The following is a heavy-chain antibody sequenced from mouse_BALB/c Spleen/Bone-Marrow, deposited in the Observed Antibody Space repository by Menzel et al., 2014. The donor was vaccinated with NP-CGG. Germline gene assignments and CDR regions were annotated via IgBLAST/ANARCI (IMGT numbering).Heavy chain of an antibody. CDR2: ILPGSGTA. J-gene: IGHJ2*01. CDR3: ARASVVPYYFDF. CDR1: GYTFSNYW. Sequence: VQGVESGAELMKPGASVKISCKATGYTFSNYWIDWVKQRPGHGLEWIGEILPGSGTANYNEKFKGKATFTADTSSNTVYMQLSSLTSEDSALYYCARASVVPYYFDFWGQGTTLTVSS. V-gene: IGHV1-9*01. D-gene: IGHD1-1*01.